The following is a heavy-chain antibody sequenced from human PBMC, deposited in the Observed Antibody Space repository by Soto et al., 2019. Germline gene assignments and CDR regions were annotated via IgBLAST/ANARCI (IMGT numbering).Heavy chain of an antibody. V-gene: IGHV4-30-4*01. CDR1: GGSISSGDYY. Sequence: PSETLSLTCTVSGGSISSGDYYWSWIRQPPGKGLEWIGYIYYSGSTYYNPSLKSRVTISVDTSKNQFSLKLSSVTAADTAVYYCAIDENGYYYYDGMDVWGQGTTVTVSS. D-gene: IGHD1-1*01. CDR2: IYYSGST. J-gene: IGHJ6*02. CDR3: AIDENGYYYYDGMDV.